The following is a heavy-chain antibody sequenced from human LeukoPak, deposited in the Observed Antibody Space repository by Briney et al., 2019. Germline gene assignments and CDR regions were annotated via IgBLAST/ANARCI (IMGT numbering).Heavy chain of an antibody. D-gene: IGHD6-13*01. CDR1: GFTFGDYA. V-gene: IGHV3-49*04. CDR2: IRSKAYGGTT. CDR3: TRLRPRWSYYFDY. J-gene: IGHJ4*02. Sequence: GRSLRLSCTASGFTFGDYAMSWVRQAPGKGLEWVGFIRSKAYGGTTEYAASVKGRSTISRDDSKSIAYLQVNSLKTEDTAVYYCTRLRPRWSYYFDYWGQGTLVTVSS.